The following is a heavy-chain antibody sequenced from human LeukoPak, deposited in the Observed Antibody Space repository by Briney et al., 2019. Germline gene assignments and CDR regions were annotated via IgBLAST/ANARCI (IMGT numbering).Heavy chain of an antibody. CDR1: GYTFTSYA. V-gene: IGHV1-3*01. J-gene: IGHJ4*02. CDR3: ARAQVLLWSHDY. CDR2: INAGNGNT. Sequence: ASVKVSCKASGYTFTSYAMHWVRQAPGQRLEWMGWINAGNGNTKYSQKFQGRVTITRDTSASTAYMELSSLRSEDTAVYYCARAQVLLWSHDYWGQGTLVTVSS. D-gene: IGHD3-10*01.